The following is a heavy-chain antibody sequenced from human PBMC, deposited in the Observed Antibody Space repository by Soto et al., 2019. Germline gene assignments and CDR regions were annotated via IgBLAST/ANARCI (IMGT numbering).Heavy chain of an antibody. V-gene: IGHV4-30-4*01. CDR3: ARDGPPPYYYYGMDV. CDR1: GGSISSGDYY. J-gene: IGHJ6*02. CDR2: IYYSGST. Sequence: KTSETLSLTCTVSGGSISSGDYYWMWIRQPPGKGLEWIGYIYYSGSTYYNPSLKSRVTISVDTSKNQFSLKLSSVTAADTAVYYCARDGPPPYYYYGMDVWGQGTTVTVSS.